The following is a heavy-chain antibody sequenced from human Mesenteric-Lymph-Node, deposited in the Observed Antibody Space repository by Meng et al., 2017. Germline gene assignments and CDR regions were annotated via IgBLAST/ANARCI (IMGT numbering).Heavy chain of an antibody. V-gene: IGHV3-23*01. CDR2: ISGSGGST. CDR1: GFTFSSYA. Sequence: GESLKISCAASGFTFSSYAMSWVRQAPGKGLEWVSAISGSGGSTSYADSVKGRFTISRDNSKNTLYLQMNSLRAEDTAVYYCAKDRAPLLWFGELFHYFDYWGQGTLVTVSS. D-gene: IGHD3-10*01. J-gene: IGHJ4*02. CDR3: AKDRAPLLWFGELFHYFDY.